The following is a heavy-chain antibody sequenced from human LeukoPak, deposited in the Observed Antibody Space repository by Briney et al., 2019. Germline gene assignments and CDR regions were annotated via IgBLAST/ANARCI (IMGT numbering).Heavy chain of an antibody. CDR2: IYTSGST. D-gene: IGHD2-2*01. J-gene: IGHJ4*02. CDR1: GGSISSGSYY. V-gene: IGHV4-61*02. Sequence: SETLSLTCTVSGGSISSGSYYWSWIRQPAGTGLEWLGRIYTSGSTNYNPSLKSRVTISVDTSKNQFSLKLSSVTAADTAVYYCARGYCSSTSCYGGDWGQGTLVTVSS. CDR3: ARGYCSSTSCYGGD.